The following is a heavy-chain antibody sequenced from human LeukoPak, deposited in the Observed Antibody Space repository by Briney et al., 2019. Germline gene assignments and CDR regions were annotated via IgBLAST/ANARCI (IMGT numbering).Heavy chain of an antibody. CDR2: ISGDGGST. CDR1: GFTFDVYA. Sequence: GGSLRLSCAGSGFTFDVYAMHWVRHAPGKGLEWVSLISGDGGSTYYADSVKGRFTISRDNSKNSLYLQMNSLRTEDTALYYCAKDISWGGNAFDIWGQGTMVTVSS. J-gene: IGHJ3*02. CDR3: AKDISWGGNAFDI. D-gene: IGHD3-16*01. V-gene: IGHV3-43*02.